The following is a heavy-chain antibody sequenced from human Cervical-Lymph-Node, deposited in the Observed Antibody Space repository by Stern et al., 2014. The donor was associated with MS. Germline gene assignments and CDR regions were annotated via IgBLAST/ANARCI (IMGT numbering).Heavy chain of an antibody. V-gene: IGHV1-46*01. CDR2: INPGDGRT. D-gene: IGHD2-21*02. Sequence: VQLVESGAEVKKPGASVEVSCKASGDTFTSYYFHWVRQAPGQGLEWMGMINPGDGRTTYAQKFQGRVTMTRDTSTNTVYMELSSLRSEDTAVYFCARDREAYCGDDCYSNWFDPWGQGTLVTVSS. J-gene: IGHJ5*02. CDR1: GDTFTSYY. CDR3: ARDREAYCGDDCYSNWFDP.